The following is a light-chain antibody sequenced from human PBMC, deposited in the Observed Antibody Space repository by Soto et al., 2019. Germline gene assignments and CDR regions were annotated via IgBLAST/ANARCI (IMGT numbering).Light chain of an antibody. CDR3: QHYNSYSEA. V-gene: IGKV3-20*01. CDR2: GSS. J-gene: IGKJ1*01. CDR1: QSISTSY. Sequence: EIVLTQSPGTLSLSPGERATLSFRASQSISTSYLAWYQQKPGQAPRLLIYGSSSRATGIPDRFSGSGSGTEFTLTISSLQPDDFATYYCQHYNSYSEAFGQGTTGDIK.